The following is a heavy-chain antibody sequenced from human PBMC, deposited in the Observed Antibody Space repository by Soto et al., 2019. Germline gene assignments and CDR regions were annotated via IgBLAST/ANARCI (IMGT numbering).Heavy chain of an antibody. Sequence: ASVKVSCKASGYAFTSYAMHWVRQAPGQRLEWMGWINAGNGNTKYSQKFQGRVTITRDTSASTAYMELSSLRSEDTAVYYCARGSGYYYWDDYWGQGTLVTVSS. CDR3: ARGSGYYYWDDY. CDR2: INAGNGNT. CDR1: GYAFTSYA. J-gene: IGHJ4*02. D-gene: IGHD3-22*01. V-gene: IGHV1-3*01.